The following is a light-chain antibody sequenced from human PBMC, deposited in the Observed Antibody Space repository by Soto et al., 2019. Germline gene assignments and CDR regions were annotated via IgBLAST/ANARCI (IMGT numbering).Light chain of an antibody. J-gene: IGKJ1*01. V-gene: IGKV3-11*01. CDR2: DAS. CDR1: QSVSSY. Sequence: EIVLTQSPATLSLSPGERATLSCRASQSVSSYLAWYQQKPGQAPRLLIYDASNRATGIPARFSGSGSGTEFTLTISSLEPDDVSLYYSQQRSNCSRTFGQGTKVEIK. CDR3: QQRSNCSRT.